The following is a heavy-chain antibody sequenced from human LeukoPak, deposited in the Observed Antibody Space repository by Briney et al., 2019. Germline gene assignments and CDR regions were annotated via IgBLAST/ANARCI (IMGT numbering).Heavy chain of an antibody. V-gene: IGHV4-59*01. CDR1: GGSISSYY. Sequence: SETLSLTCTVSGGSISSYYWSWIRQPPGKGLEWIGYIYYSGSTNYNPSLKSRVTISVDTSKNQFSLKLSSVTAADTAVYYCARVKGYGSWASAGWFDPWAREPWSPCRQ. CDR3: ARVKGYGSWASAGWFDP. D-gene: IGHD5-18*01. J-gene: IGHJ5*02. CDR2: IYYSGST.